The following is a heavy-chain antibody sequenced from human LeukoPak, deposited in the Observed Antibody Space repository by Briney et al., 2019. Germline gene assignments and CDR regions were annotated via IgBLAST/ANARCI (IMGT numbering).Heavy chain of an antibody. J-gene: IGHJ5*02. V-gene: IGHV1-8*02. CDR3: ARGLGTYWGKDFLNWFDP. CDR1: GYSFTNYD. Sequence: ASVEVSCKASGYSFTNYDINWMRQAAGQGLEWMGWVNPNNGDAGFSQKFQGRVTLTSNTSLTTAYMELTSLTSEDTAVYYCARGLGTYWGKDFLNWFDPWGQGTLVTVSS. CDR2: VNPNNGDA. D-gene: IGHD7-27*01.